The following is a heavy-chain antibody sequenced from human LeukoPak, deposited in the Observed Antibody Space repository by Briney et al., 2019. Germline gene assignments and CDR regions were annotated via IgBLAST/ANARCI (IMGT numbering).Heavy chain of an antibody. J-gene: IGHJ4*02. CDR2: IKSDGSTT. CDR1: GFSFSSYW. Sequence: TGGSLRLSCAASGFSFSSYWMYWVRQAPGKGLLCVSRIKSDGSTTNYADSVKGRFTISRDNAKNTLYLQMNSLGVEDTAVYFCARRSAARSGFDFWGQGTLVRVSS. CDR3: ARRSAARSGFDF. V-gene: IGHV3-74*01. D-gene: IGHD6-6*01.